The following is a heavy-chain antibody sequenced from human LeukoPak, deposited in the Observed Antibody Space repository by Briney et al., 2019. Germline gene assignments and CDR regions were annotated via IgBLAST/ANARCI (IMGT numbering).Heavy chain of an antibody. CDR3: VKDPNIN. CDR2: ISVSGASI. Sequence: GGSLRLSCAASGFTFSSYSMNWVRQPPGKGLEWVSYISVSGASIYYADSVRGRFTISRDNAKNSLYLQTNSLTVEDTAIYYCVKDPNINWGQGTLVTVSS. CDR1: GFTFSSYS. V-gene: IGHV3-48*04. J-gene: IGHJ4*02. D-gene: IGHD1-14*01.